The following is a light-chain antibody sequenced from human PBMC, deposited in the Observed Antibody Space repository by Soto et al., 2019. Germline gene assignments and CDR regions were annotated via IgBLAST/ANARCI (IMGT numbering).Light chain of an antibody. CDR1: NNL. V-gene: IGLV2-23*01. CDR2: EGT. J-gene: IGLJ1*01. CDR3: CAYVGARYYV. Sequence: QSVLTQPASVSGSPGQSITISCTGTNNLVSWYQQHPGKAPKVVLYEGTKRPSGVSNRFSGSNSGSTASLTISGLQAEDEAHYFCCAYVGARYYVFGPGTKVTVL.